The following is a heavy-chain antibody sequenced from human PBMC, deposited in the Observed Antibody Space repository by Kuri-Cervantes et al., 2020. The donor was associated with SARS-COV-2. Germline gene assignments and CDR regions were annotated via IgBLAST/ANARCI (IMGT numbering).Heavy chain of an antibody. J-gene: IGHJ6*04. Sequence: SETLSLTCAVYGGSFSGYSWGWIRQPPGKGLEWIGEINHSGSTNYNPSLKSQVTISVDTSKNQFSLKLSSVTAADTAVYYCARDRLGSDVWGKGTTVTVSS. CDR2: INHSGST. CDR3: ARDRLGSDV. D-gene: IGHD6-25*01. V-gene: IGHV4-34*01. CDR1: GGSFSGYS.